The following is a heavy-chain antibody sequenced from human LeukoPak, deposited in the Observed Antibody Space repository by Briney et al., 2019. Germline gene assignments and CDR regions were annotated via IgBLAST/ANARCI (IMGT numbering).Heavy chain of an antibody. J-gene: IGHJ4*02. CDR3: ARDHSGWPFDY. CDR1: GFTFSSYG. V-gene: IGHV3-33*01. CDR2: IWYDGSNK. D-gene: IGHD6-19*01. Sequence: GGSLRLSCAASGFTFSSYGMHWVRQAPGKGLEWVAVIWYDGSNKYYADSVKGRFTISRDNSKNTLYPQMNSLRAEDTAVYYCARDHSGWPFDYWGQGTLVTVSS.